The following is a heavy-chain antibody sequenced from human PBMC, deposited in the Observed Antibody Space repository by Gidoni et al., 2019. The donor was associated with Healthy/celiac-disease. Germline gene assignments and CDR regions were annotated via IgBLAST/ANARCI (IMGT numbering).Heavy chain of an antibody. J-gene: IGHJ3*02. V-gene: IGHV3-21*01. CDR3: ARDRPSGYDFISAFDM. CDR2: MSSSSSNI. Sequence: EVQLVESGGGLVKPGWSLRLSCAASGFTFSSYSMNWVRQAPGKGLEWVSAMSSSSSNIYYADSVKGGFTIARDNAKNSQYLQMSSLRTEDTAVYYCARDRPSGYDFISAFDMWGQGTMVNVTS. D-gene: IGHD5-12*01. CDR1: GFTFSSYS.